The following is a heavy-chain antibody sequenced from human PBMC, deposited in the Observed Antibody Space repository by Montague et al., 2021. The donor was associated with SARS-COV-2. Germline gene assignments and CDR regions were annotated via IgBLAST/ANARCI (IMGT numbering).Heavy chain of an antibody. D-gene: IGHD5-12*01. CDR3: GRGTGYDYYFDC. CDR1: GGSISDYY. Sequence: SETLSLTCSVSGGSISDYYWNWIRQPPGKGLEWIGYIYYNTGNTNYNPSLQSRVTISLDTSKNQFSPNLRSVTAADTALYFCGRGTGYDYYFDCWGLGTLVTVSS. CDR2: IYYNTGNT. J-gene: IGHJ4*02. V-gene: IGHV4-59*01.